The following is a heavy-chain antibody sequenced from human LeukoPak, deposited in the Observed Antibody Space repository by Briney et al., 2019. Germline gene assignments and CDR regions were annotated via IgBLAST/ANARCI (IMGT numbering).Heavy chain of an antibody. V-gene: IGHV3-9*03. J-gene: IGHJ4*02. CDR3: AKDIDSGSFHGWYYFAY. CDR2: MSWNGSSI. Sequence: SLRLSCRASGFIFYDYAMLWLRHAPGKGLEGVSDMSWNGSSIGYAASLKGRFTNSIDNAENTLYLQMNSLRSEDMALYYCAKDIDSGSFHGWYYFAYWGQGTLVTVS. CDR1: GFIFYDYA. D-gene: IGHD1-26*01.